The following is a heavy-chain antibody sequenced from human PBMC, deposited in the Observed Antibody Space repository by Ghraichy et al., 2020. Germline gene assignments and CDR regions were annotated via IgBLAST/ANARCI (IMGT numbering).Heavy chain of an antibody. CDR3: ARDCQGRYDSSGYYYTVRGLGDY. Sequence: GGSLRLSCAASGFTFSSYWMSWVRQAPGKGLEWVANIKQDGSEKYYVDSVKGRFTISRDNAKNSLYLQMNSLRAEDTAVYYCARDCQGRYDSSGYYYTVRGLGDYWGQGTLVTVSS. CDR2: IKQDGSEK. CDR1: GFTFSSYW. J-gene: IGHJ4*02. D-gene: IGHD3-22*01. V-gene: IGHV3-7*01.